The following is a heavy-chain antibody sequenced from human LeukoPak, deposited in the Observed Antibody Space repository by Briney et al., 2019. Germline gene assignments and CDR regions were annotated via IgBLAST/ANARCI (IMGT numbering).Heavy chain of an antibody. J-gene: IGHJ4*02. CDR2: INPNSGGT. V-gene: IGHV1-2*06. D-gene: IGHD3-22*01. CDR3: ARGRAGYYDSSGCLY. CDR1: GYTFTGYY. Sequence: GASVKVSCKASGYTFTGYYMHWVRQAPGQGLEWMGRINPNSGGTNYAQKFQGRVTMTRDTSISTAYMELSRLRSDDTAVYYRARGRAGYYDSSGCLYWGQGTLVTVSS.